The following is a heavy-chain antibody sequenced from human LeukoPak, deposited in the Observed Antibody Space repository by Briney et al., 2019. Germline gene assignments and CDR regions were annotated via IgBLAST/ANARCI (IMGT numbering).Heavy chain of an antibody. Sequence: SETLSLTCTVSGYSISSGYYWGWIRQPPGKGLEWIGSIYHSGSTYYNPSLKSRVTISVDTSKNQFSLKLSSVTAADTAVYYCARGTSWSRRFDYWGQGTLVTVSS. J-gene: IGHJ4*02. CDR1: GYSISSGYY. CDR2: IYHSGST. V-gene: IGHV4-38-2*02. D-gene: IGHD2-2*01. CDR3: ARGTSWSRRFDY.